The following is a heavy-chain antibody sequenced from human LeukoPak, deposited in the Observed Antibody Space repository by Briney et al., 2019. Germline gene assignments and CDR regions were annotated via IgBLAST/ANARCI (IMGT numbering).Heavy chain of an antibody. CDR1: GGSISSSSSY. V-gene: IGHV4-39*01. Sequence: ASETLSLTCTVSGGSISSSSSYWGWIRQPPGKGLEWIGTIYSSGSTYYNPSLKSRVTISVDTSKNQFSLKLSSVTAADTAVYYCARRDKHDSSGYYYQPYYFDYWGQGTLVTVSS. D-gene: IGHD3-22*01. J-gene: IGHJ4*02. CDR2: IYSSGST. CDR3: ARRDKHDSSGYYYQPYYFDY.